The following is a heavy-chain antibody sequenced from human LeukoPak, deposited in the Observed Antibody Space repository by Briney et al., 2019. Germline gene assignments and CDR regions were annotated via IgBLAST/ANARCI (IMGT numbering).Heavy chain of an antibody. J-gene: IGHJ5*02. CDR2: IYTSGST. V-gene: IGHV4-61*02. Sequence: SETLSLTCTVSGDSISSGSYYWSWIRQPAGKGLEWIGRIYTSGSTNYNPSLKSRLTISVDTSKNQFSLNLSSVTAADTAVYYCARVSDRFDPWGQGTLVTVSS. CDR1: GDSISSGSYY. CDR3: ARVSDRFDP.